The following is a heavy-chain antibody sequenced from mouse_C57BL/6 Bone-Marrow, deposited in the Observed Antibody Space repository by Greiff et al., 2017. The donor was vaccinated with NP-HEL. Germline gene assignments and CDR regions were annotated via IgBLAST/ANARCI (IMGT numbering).Heavy chain of an antibody. CDR3: ARLTGTGFDY. V-gene: IGHV2-2*01. CDR1: GFSLTSYG. J-gene: IGHJ2*01. CDR2: IWSGGST. D-gene: IGHD4-1*01. Sequence: VMLVESGPGLVQPSQCLSITCPVSGFSLTSYGVHWVRQSPGKGLEWLGVIWSGGSTDYNAAFISRLSISKDNSKSQVFFKMNSLQADDTAIYYCARLTGTGFDYWGQGTTLTVSS.